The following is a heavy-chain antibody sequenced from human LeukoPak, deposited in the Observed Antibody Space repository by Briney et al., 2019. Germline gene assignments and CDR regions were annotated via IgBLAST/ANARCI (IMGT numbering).Heavy chain of an antibody. V-gene: IGHV1-69*04. Sequence: GASVKVSCKASGGTFSNYVINWVRQVPGQGLEWMGRIIPLLGIANYAQKFQGRVTITADKSTSTAYMELSSLRSEDTAVYYCARDLRRGGLTIFGVAITERGNYFDYWGQGTLVTVSS. CDR3: ARDLRRGGLTIFGVAITERGNYFDY. J-gene: IGHJ4*02. CDR2: IIPLLGIA. D-gene: IGHD3-3*01. CDR1: GGTFSNYV.